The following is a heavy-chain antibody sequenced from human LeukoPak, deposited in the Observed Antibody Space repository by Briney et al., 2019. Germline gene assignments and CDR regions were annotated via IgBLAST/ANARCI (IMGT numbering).Heavy chain of an antibody. D-gene: IGHD6-6*01. CDR2: IRYDGSNK. Sequence: GGSLRLSCAASGFTFSSYCMHWVRQAPGKGLVWVAFIRYDGSNKYYADSVKGRFTISRDNSKNMLYLQMNSLRAEDTAVYYWAKALIAAGWLVSYWGQGTLVTVSS. V-gene: IGHV3-30*02. CDR3: AKALIAAGWLVSY. CDR1: GFTFSSYC. J-gene: IGHJ4*02.